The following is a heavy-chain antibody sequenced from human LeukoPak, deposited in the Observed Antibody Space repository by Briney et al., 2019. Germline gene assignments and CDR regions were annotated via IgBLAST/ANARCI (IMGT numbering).Heavy chain of an antibody. D-gene: IGHD4-11*01. CDR1: GYTFTSYA. V-gene: IGHV7-4-1*02. J-gene: IGHJ5*02. Sequence: ASVKVSCKASGYTFTSYAMNWVRQAPGQGLEWMGWINTNTGNPTYAQGFTGRFVFSLDTSVSTAYLQISSLKAEDTAVYYCARRYSNYESPNWFDPWGQGTLVTVSS. CDR2: INTNTGNP. CDR3: ARRYSNYESPNWFDP.